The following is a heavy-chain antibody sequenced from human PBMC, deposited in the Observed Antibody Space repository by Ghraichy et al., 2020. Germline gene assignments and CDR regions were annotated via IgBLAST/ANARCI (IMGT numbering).Heavy chain of an antibody. CDR1: GGSFSGYY. CDR2: VNDRGNT. V-gene: IGHV4-34*01. J-gene: IGHJ6*02. Sequence: SETLSLTCAVYGGSFSGYYWNWIRQTPQKGLEWIGDVNDRGNTSYNPSLKSRVTISGDTSKNQFFLKLSSVTAADMAAYYCARGGRRGYYYYYSFDVWGQGTTVTVSS. D-gene: IGHD6-25*01. CDR3: ARGGRRGYYYYYSFDV.